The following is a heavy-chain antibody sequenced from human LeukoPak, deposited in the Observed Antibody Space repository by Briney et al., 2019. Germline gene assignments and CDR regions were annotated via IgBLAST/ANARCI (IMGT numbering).Heavy chain of an antibody. CDR3: ASSSGLLWFGEFPY. CDR2: IYSGGST. V-gene: IGHV3-66*01. CDR1: GFTVSSNY. D-gene: IGHD3-10*01. J-gene: IGHJ4*02. Sequence: GGSLRLSCAASGFTVSSNYMSWVRQAPGKGLEWVSVIYSGGSTYYADSVKGRFTISRDNSKNTLYLQMNSLRAEDTAVYYCASSSGLLWFGEFPYWGQGTLVTVSS.